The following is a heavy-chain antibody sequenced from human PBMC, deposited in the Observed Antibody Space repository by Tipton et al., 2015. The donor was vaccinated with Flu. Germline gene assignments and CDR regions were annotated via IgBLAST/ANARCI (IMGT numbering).Heavy chain of an antibody. CDR1: GGSVNSDDHY. V-gene: IGHV4-61*02. Sequence: TLSLTCTVSGGSVNSDDHYWNWIRQPAGNRLEWIGRIYSSGSTNYNPSLKSRVSMSLDPSNNQFSLTLSSVTAADTAVYYCARPGVAEYYFDYWGQGTLVTVSS. CDR2: IYSSGST. CDR3: ARPGVAEYYFDY. J-gene: IGHJ4*02. D-gene: IGHD1-14*01.